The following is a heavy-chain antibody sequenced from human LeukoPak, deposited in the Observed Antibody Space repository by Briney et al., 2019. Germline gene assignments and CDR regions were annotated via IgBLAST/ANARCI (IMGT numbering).Heavy chain of an antibody. J-gene: IGHJ4*02. D-gene: IGHD1-7*01. Sequence: QPGGSLRLSCAASGFTFSSYWMSWVRQAPGKGLEWVANIKQDGSEKYYVDSVKGRFTISRDNAKNSLYLQMSSLRSEDTAVYYCARGGSWNYGSVDYWGQGTLVTVSS. CDR1: GFTFSSYW. V-gene: IGHV3-7*03. CDR3: ARGGSWNYGSVDY. CDR2: IKQDGSEK.